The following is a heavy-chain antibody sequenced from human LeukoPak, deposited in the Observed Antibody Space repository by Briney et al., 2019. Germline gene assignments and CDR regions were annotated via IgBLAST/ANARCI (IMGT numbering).Heavy chain of an antibody. CDR3: ARAADGGNSPFDY. V-gene: IGHV4-30-4*01. CDR2: IYYSGST. D-gene: IGHD4-23*01. CDR1: GGSISSGDYY. Sequence: SQTLSLTCTVSGGSISSGDYYWSWIRQPPGKGLEWIGYIYYSGSTYYNPSLKSRVTISVDTSKNQFSLKLSSVTAADTAVYYCARAADGGNSPFDYWGQGILVTVSS. J-gene: IGHJ4*02.